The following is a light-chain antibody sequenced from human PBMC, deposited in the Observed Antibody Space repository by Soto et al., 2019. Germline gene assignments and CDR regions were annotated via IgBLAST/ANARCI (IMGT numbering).Light chain of an antibody. J-gene: IGLJ3*02. CDR3: QVWDSGKGV. Sequence: SYMLTQPPSVSVAPGKTARITCGGNNIGSKSVHWDQQKPGQAPVLVIYYDSDRPSGVPERFSGSNSGNTATLTISRVEAGDEADYYCQVWDSGKGVFGRGTKVTVL. CDR2: YDS. CDR1: NIGSKS. V-gene: IGLV3-21*04.